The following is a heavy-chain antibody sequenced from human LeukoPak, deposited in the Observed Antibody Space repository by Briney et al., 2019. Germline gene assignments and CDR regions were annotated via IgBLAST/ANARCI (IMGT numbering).Heavy chain of an antibody. Sequence: SETLSLTCSVSGGSVSSSSFYWSWIRQPPGKGLEWIGYIYYIGSTNYNPSLESRVTISVDTSKNQFSLKLSSVTAADTAVYYCARGRLSQDSWGQGTLVTVSS. D-gene: IGHD3-16*02. CDR3: ARGRLSQDS. V-gene: IGHV4-61*01. CDR1: GGSVSSSSFY. CDR2: IYYIGST. J-gene: IGHJ4*02.